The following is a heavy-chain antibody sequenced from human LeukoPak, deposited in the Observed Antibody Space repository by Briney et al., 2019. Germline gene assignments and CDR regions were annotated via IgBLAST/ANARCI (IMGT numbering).Heavy chain of an antibody. V-gene: IGHV3-23*01. CDR1: GFTFSSNA. CDR3: AKDGAPYRYFDS. Sequence: GRSLRLSCAASGFTFSSNAMSWVRQAPGKGLEWVSSTSGSGDSTYYADSVKGRFTISRDNSKKTLFLQMNSLRAEDTAVYYCAKDGAPYRYFDSWGQGTLVTVSS. D-gene: IGHD3-16*02. J-gene: IGHJ4*02. CDR2: TSGSGDST.